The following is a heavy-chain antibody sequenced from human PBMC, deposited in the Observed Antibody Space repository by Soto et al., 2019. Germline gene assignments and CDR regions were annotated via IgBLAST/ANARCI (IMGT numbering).Heavy chain of an antibody. CDR1: GFTFSNYA. CDR3: ARAPTTVTTACYFDY. Sequence: QVQLVESGGGVVQPGRSLRLSCAASGFTFSNYAMHWVRQAPGKGLEWVAVISYDGSNKYYADSVKGRFTISRDNSKNTLYLQMNSLRAEDTAVYYCARAPTTVTTACYFDYWGQGTLVTVSS. J-gene: IGHJ4*02. V-gene: IGHV3-30-3*01. D-gene: IGHD4-17*01. CDR2: ISYDGSNK.